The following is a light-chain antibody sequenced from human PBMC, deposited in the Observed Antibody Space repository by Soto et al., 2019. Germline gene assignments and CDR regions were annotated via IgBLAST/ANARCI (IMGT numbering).Light chain of an antibody. V-gene: IGKV3-11*01. Sequence: EIVLTQSPATLSLSPGERATLSCRASQSVSSYLAWYQQKPGQAPRLLIYDASNRATGIPARFSGSGSGTDFTLTISSREPEDFAVSYCQQRSNWPLFTFGPGTKVDIK. CDR3: QQRSNWPLFT. CDR1: QSVSSY. J-gene: IGKJ3*01. CDR2: DAS.